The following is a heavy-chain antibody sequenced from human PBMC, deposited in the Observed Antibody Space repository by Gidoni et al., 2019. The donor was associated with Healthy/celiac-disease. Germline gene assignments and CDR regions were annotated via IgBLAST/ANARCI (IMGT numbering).Heavy chain of an antibody. J-gene: IGHJ5*02. Sequence: QVQLQQWGAGLLKPSETLSLTCAVYGGSFSGYYWSWIRQPPGKGLEWIGEINHSGSTNYNPSLKSRVTISVDTSKNQFSLKLSSVTAADTAVYYSARGLVTMVRGVIRYNWFDPWGQGTLVTVSS. CDR2: INHSGST. D-gene: IGHD3-10*01. V-gene: IGHV4-34*01. CDR1: GGSFSGYY. CDR3: ARGLVTMVRGVIRYNWFDP.